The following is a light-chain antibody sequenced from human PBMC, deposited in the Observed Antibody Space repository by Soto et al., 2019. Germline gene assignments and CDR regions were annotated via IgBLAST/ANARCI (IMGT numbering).Light chain of an antibody. Sequence: EIVLTQSPGTLSLSPGERATLSCRARQGVGISYFAWYQQRPGQAPRLLIYGASSRATGIPDRFSGSGSGTDFTLTISRLEPEDFAVYYWQRYGSSPPYTFGQGTKMEIK. J-gene: IGKJ2*01. V-gene: IGKV3-20*01. CDR2: GAS. CDR1: QGVGISY. CDR3: QRYGSSPPYT.